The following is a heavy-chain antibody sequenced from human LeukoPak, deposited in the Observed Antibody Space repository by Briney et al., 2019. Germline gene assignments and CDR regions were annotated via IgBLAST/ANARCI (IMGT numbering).Heavy chain of an antibody. CDR2: ISAYNGNT. J-gene: IGHJ4*02. D-gene: IGHD3-10*01. CDR3: ARDEYYYGSGYFDY. V-gene: IGHV1-18*01. Sequence: ASVKVSCKASGYTFTSYGISWVRQAPGQGLEWMGWISAYNGNTNYAQKLQGRVTMTTDISTSTAYMELRSLRSDDTAVYYCARDEYYYGSGYFDYWGQGTLVTVSS. CDR1: GYTFTSYG.